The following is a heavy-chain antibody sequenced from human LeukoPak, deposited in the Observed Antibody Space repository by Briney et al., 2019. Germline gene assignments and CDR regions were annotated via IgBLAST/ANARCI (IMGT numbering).Heavy chain of an antibody. CDR1: GFTFSSYS. CDR3: ARDPRFGVITATDY. J-gene: IGHJ4*02. V-gene: IGHV3-21*01. D-gene: IGHD5-18*01. Sequence: PGGSLRLSCAASGFTFSSYSMNWVRQAPGKGLEWVSSISSSSSYIYYADSVKGRFTISRDNAKNSLYLQMNSLRAEDTAVYYCARDPRFGVITATDYWGQGTLVTVSS. CDR2: ISSSSSYI.